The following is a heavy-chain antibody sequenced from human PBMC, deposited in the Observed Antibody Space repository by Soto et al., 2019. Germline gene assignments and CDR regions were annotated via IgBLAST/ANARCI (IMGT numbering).Heavy chain of an antibody. CDR1: GGTFSSYA. Sequence: ASVKVSCKASGGTFSSYAISWVRQAPGQGLEWMGGIIPIFGTANYAQKFQGRVTITADESTSTAYMELSSLRSEDTAVYYCARDCSSTSCYAGINPTTMGYYYYGMDVWGQGTTVTVSS. V-gene: IGHV1-69*13. CDR2: IIPIFGTA. CDR3: ARDCSSTSCYAGINPTTMGYYYYGMDV. D-gene: IGHD2-2*01. J-gene: IGHJ6*02.